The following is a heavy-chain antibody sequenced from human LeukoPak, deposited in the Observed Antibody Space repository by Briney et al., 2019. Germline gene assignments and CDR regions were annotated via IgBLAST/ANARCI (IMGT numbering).Heavy chain of an antibody. CDR3: ARGYCSSTSCYYYYYYYMDV. Sequence: SETLSLTCAVSGGPISSYYWSWIRQPPGKGLEWIGYIYYSGSTNYNPSLKSRVTISVDTSKNQFSLKLSSVTAADTAVYYCARGYCSSTSCYYYYYYYMDVWGKGTTVTVSS. V-gene: IGHV4-59*01. D-gene: IGHD2-2*01. CDR2: IYYSGST. J-gene: IGHJ6*03. CDR1: GGPISSYY.